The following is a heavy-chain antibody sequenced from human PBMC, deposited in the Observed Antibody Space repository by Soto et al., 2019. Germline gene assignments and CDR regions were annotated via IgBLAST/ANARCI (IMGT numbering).Heavy chain of an antibody. CDR1: GGSISSGDYY. CDR2: IYYSGST. V-gene: IGHV4-30-4*01. J-gene: IGHJ5*02. Sequence: PSETLSLTCTVSGGSISSGDYYWSWIRQPPGKGLEWIGYIYYSGSTYYNPSLKSRVTISVDTSKNQFSLKLSSVTAADTAVYYCARVQIAAAAAGNWFDPWGQGTLVTSPQ. D-gene: IGHD6-13*01. CDR3: ARVQIAAAAAGNWFDP.